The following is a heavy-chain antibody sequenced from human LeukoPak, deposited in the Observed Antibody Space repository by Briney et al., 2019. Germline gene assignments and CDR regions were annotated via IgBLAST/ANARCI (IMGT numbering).Heavy chain of an antibody. CDR1: GFTFDDYA. Sequence: GGSLRLSCAASGFTFDDYAMHWVRQAPGKGLEWVSGISWNSGSIGYADSVKGRFTISSDNAKNSLYLQMNSLRAEDTALYYCAKDIGGSYFAYFDYWGQGTLVTVSS. CDR2: ISWNSGSI. J-gene: IGHJ4*02. V-gene: IGHV3-9*01. D-gene: IGHD1-26*01. CDR3: AKDIGGSYFAYFDY.